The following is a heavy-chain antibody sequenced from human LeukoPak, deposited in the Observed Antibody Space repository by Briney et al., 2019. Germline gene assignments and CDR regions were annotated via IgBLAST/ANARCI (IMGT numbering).Heavy chain of an antibody. J-gene: IGHJ6*02. V-gene: IGHV1-2*02. CDR2: INPNSGGT. D-gene: IGHD6-19*01. CDR3: ARVLGCIAVGKNGLDR. CDR1: GYTFIDYS. Sequence: GASVKVSCKASGYTFIDYSMHWVRQAPGQGLEWMGWINPNSGGTNYAQKFQGRVIMTRDTSLRTAYMELSSLISDDTAVYYCARVLGCIAVGKNGLDRRGQGTKV.